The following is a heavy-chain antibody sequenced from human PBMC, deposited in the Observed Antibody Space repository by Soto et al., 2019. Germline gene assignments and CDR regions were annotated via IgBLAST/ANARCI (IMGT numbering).Heavy chain of an antibody. J-gene: IGHJ3*02. Sequence: GGSLRLSCAASGFTFSSYGMHWVRQAPGKGLEWVAVIWYDGSNKYYADSVKGRFTISRDNSKNTLYLQMNSLRAEDTAVYYCARGRRFRSSWYRDAFDIWGQGTMVTVSS. V-gene: IGHV3-33*01. CDR3: ARGRRFRSSWYRDAFDI. CDR2: IWYDGSNK. D-gene: IGHD6-13*01. CDR1: GFTFSSYG.